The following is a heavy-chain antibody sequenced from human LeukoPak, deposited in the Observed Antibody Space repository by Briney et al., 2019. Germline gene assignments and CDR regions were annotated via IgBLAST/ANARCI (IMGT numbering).Heavy chain of an antibody. CDR3: AKVGPLLWFGESIGTPFDY. CDR1: GYTFTSYY. J-gene: IGHJ4*02. Sequence: ASVKVSCKASGYTFTSYYMHWVRQAPGQGLEWMGIINPSGGSTSYAQKFQGRVTMTRDMSTSTVYMELSSLRSEDTAVYYCAKVGPLLWFGESIGTPFDYWGQGTLVTVSS. D-gene: IGHD3-10*01. CDR2: INPSGGST. V-gene: IGHV1-46*01.